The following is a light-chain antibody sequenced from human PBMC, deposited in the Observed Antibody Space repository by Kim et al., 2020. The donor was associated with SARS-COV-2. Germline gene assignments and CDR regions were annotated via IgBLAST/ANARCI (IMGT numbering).Light chain of an antibody. J-gene: IGKJ5*01. V-gene: IGKV3-11*01. CDR3: QQRDNWPPIT. Sequence: SPGERATLSCRASQSISSNLAWLQQKPGQAPRLLIYDASDRASDIPARFSGSGSGTDFTLTISSLEPEDFAVYYCQQRDNWPPITFGQGTRLEIK. CDR1: QSISSN. CDR2: DAS.